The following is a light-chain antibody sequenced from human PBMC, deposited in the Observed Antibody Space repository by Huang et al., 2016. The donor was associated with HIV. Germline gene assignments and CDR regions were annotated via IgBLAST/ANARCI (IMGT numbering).Light chain of an antibody. CDR2: KGS. Sequence: DVVMTQSPLSLPVALGQPASISCKSSQSLVSSSVNTYLSWFHQRPGQSPRRLIYKGSKRDSWVPDRFSGSGSGTDFTLKISRVEAEDVGVYYCMQGTHWPWTFGQGTKVEIK. CDR1: QSLVSSSVNTY. J-gene: IGKJ1*01. V-gene: IGKV2-30*01. CDR3: MQGTHWPWT.